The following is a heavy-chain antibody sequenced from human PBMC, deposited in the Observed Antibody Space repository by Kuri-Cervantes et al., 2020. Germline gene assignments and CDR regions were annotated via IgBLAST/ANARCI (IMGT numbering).Heavy chain of an antibody. J-gene: IGHJ5*02. CDR3: ATGGENYYGSGSYWDWFDP. Sequence: ASVKVSCKASGYTFTSYDINWVRQATGQGLEWVGWMNPNSANTGYAQKFQGRVTMTRNTSISTAYMELSRLRSDDTAVYYCATGGENYYGSGSYWDWFDPWGQGTLVTVSS. CDR1: GYTFTSYD. D-gene: IGHD3-10*01. CDR2: MNPNSANT. V-gene: IGHV1-8*01.